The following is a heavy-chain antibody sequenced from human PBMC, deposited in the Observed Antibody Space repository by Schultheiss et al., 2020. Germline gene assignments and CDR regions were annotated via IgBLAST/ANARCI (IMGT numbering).Heavy chain of an antibody. J-gene: IGHJ6*02. V-gene: IGHV3-30*03. Sequence: GGSLRLSCAASGFTFNNYGMHWVRQAPGKGLEWVAVISSDGSNKYYADSVKGRFTISRDNSKNTLFLQMNSLRAEDTAVYYCARDYYGMDVWGQGTTVTVSS. CDR2: ISSDGSNK. CDR3: ARDYYGMDV. CDR1: GFTFNNYG.